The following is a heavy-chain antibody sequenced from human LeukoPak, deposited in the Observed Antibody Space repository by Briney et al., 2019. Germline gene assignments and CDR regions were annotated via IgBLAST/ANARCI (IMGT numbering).Heavy chain of an antibody. J-gene: IGHJ4*02. D-gene: IGHD3-22*01. CDR3: ARDSGYYYGFFDY. CDR2: INHSGST. Sequence: PSETLSLTCAVYGGSFSGYYWSWIRQPPGKGLEWIGEINHSGSTNYNPSLESRVTISVDTSKNQFSLKLSSVTAADTAVYYCARDSGYYYGFFDYWGQGTLVTVSS. V-gene: IGHV4-34*01. CDR1: GGSFSGYY.